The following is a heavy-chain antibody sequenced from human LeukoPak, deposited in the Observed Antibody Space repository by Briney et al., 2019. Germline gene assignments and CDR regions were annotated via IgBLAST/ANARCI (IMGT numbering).Heavy chain of an antibody. D-gene: IGHD3-22*01. CDR1: GYTLTELS. V-gene: IGHV1-24*01. CDR2: FDPEDGET. J-gene: IGHJ4*02. CDR3: ATRNLDYYDSSGYLDY. Sequence: GASVKVSCKVSGYTLTELSMHWVRQAPGKGLEWMGGFDPEDGETIYAQKFQGRVTMTEDTSTDTAYMELSSLRSEDTAVYYCATRNLDYYDSSGYLDYWGQGTLVTVSS.